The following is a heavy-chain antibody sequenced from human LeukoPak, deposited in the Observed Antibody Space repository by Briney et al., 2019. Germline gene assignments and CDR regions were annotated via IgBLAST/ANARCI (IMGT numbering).Heavy chain of an antibody. J-gene: IGHJ4*02. D-gene: IGHD3-22*01. V-gene: IGHV3-23*01. CDR1: GITLSNYG. Sequence: GGSLRLSCAVSGITLSNYGMSWVRQAPGKGLEWVAGISDSGGRTNYADSVKGRFTISRDNPKNQLYLQMNSLRAEDTAVYFCAKRGVVIRVILVGFQKEAYYFDSWGQGALVTASS. CDR3: AKRGVVIRVILVGFQKEAYYFDS. CDR2: ISDSGGRT.